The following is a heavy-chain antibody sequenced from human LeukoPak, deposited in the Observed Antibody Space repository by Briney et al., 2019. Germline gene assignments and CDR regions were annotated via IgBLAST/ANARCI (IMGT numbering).Heavy chain of an antibody. J-gene: IGHJ4*02. V-gene: IGHV4-34*01. CDR1: GGSFSGYY. Sequence: PSETLSLTCAVYGGSFSGYYWSWIRQPPGKGLEWIGEINHSGSTNYNPSPKSRVTISVDTSKNQFSLKLSSVTAADTAVYYCARGEVLWFGELSQNFDYWGQGTLVTVSS. CDR2: INHSGST. D-gene: IGHD3-10*01. CDR3: ARGEVLWFGELSQNFDY.